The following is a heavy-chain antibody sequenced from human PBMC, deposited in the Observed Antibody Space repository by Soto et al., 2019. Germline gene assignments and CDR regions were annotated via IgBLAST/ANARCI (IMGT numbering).Heavy chain of an antibody. D-gene: IGHD2-15*01. Sequence: PSETLSLTCSVSGVSIGIHFWSWIRQAPGKGPELVGYIYHTVNTNYNPALKSRVTISMDTSKNQLSLQLSSVTAADTAVYYCARLQYTVVTALDIWGQGTMVTV. CDR2: IYHTVNT. J-gene: IGHJ3*02. V-gene: IGHV4-59*11. CDR3: ARLQYTVVTALDI. CDR1: GVSIGIHF.